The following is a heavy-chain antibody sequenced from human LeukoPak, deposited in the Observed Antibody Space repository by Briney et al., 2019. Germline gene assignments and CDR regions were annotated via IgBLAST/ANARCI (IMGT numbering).Heavy chain of an antibody. J-gene: IGHJ4*02. V-gene: IGHV3-30-3*01. CDR2: MSYDGGNK. CDR1: GFTFNSYV. CDR3: ARANLWFGELTPPDY. D-gene: IGHD3-10*01. Sequence: RSLRLSCATSGFTFNSYVMHWVRQAPGKGLEWVAVMSYDGGNKYYADSVKGRFTISRDISKNTLYLQMNSLRAEDTALYYCARANLWFGELTPPDYWGQGTLVTVSS.